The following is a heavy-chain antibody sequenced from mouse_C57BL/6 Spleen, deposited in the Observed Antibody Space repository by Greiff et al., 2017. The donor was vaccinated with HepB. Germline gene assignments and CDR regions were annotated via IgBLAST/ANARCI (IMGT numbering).Heavy chain of an antibody. Sequence: QVHVKQSGAELARPGASVKLSCKASGYTFTSYGISWVKQRTGQGLEWIGEIYPRSGNTYYNEKFKGKATLTADKSSSTAYMELRSLTSEDSAVYFCAAYYYGSSSPFVWWGQGTTLTVSS. V-gene: IGHV1-81*01. CDR2: IYPRSGNT. CDR1: GYTFTSYG. J-gene: IGHJ2*01. D-gene: IGHD1-1*01. CDR3: AAYYYGSSSPFVW.